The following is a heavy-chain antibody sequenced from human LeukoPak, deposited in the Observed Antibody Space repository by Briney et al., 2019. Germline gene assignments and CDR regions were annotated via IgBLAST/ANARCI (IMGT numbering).Heavy chain of an antibody. CDR2: VNWNGDSI. CDR1: GFTFDDYA. CDR3: ARDLRNVVVVAASLDY. D-gene: IGHD2-15*01. Sequence: GSLRLSCAASGFTFDDYAMSWVRQAPGKGLEWVSGVNWNGDSIGYADSVKGRFTVFRDNAKNSLYLQMNSLRAEDTAFYYCARDLRNVVVVAASLDYWGQGALVTVSS. V-gene: IGHV3-20*04. J-gene: IGHJ4*02.